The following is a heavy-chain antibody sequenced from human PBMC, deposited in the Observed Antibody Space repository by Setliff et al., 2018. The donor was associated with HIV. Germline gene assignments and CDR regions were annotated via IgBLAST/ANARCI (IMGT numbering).Heavy chain of an antibody. Sequence: TSETLSLTCTVSGGSISSHYWSWIRQPPGKGLEWIGSIYYSGSTNYNPSLKSRVTISVDTSKNQFYLKLSSVTAADTAVYYCARIPLYDSSAYFVNAFDIWGQGTVVTVSS. CDR3: ARIPLYDSSAYFVNAFDI. CDR2: IYYSGST. V-gene: IGHV4-59*08. CDR1: GGSISSHY. J-gene: IGHJ3*02. D-gene: IGHD3-22*01.